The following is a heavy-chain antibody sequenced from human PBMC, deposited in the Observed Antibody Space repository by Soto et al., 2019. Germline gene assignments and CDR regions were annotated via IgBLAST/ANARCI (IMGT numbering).Heavy chain of an antibody. J-gene: IGHJ3*02. Sequence: SETLSLTCTVSGGSTSSSSYYWGWIRQPPGKGLEWIGSIYYSGSTYYNPSLKSRVTISVDTSKNQFSLKLSSVTAADTAVYYCARRVVVVAATLPSDDAFDIWGQGTMVTVSS. CDR2: IYYSGST. V-gene: IGHV4-39*01. CDR3: ARRVVVVAATLPSDDAFDI. CDR1: GGSTSSSSYY. D-gene: IGHD2-15*01.